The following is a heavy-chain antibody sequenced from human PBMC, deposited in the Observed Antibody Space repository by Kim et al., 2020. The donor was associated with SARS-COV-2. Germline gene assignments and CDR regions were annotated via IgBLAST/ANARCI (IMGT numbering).Heavy chain of an antibody. V-gene: IGHV3-23*01. CDR3: MKGGWGWIWDH. CDR2: IDGSDGTT. J-gene: IGHJ4*02. Sequence: GGSLRLSCTTSGFTFTGYAMSWDRQAPGKGLEWVSSIDGSDGTTYYVDSVKGRFTISRDNSKNTLYLQMNSLRADDTAVYYCMKGGWGWIWDHWGQGTRVTVSS. CDR1: GFTFTGYA. D-gene: IGHD2-2*03.